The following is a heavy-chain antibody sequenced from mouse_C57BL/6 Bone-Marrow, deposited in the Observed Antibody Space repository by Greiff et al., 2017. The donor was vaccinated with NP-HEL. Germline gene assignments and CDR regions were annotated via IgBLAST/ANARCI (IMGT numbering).Heavy chain of an antibody. V-gene: IGHV1-15*01. Sequence: VKLQESGAELVRPGASVTLSCKASGYTFTDYEMHWVKQTPVHGLEWIGAIDPETGGTAYNQKFKGKAILTADKSSSTAYMELRSLTSEDSAVYYCPTGTWFAYWGQGTLVTVSA. D-gene: IGHD4-1*01. J-gene: IGHJ3*01. CDR3: PTGTWFAY. CDR2: IDPETGGT. CDR1: GYTFTDYE.